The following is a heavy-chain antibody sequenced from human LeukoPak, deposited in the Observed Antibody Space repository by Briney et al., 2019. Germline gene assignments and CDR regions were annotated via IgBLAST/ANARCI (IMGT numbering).Heavy chain of an antibody. D-gene: IGHD2-21*02. Sequence: SETLSLTCTVSGYSISSGYYWGWIRQSPGQGLEWIGIIYHGGSTYYNPSLRSRVIVSVDTSKNHFSLKMSSVTAADTAVYYCARDLASCAGDCYSDGFDYWGQGALVTVSS. CDR1: GYSISSGYY. J-gene: IGHJ4*02. CDR3: ARDLASCAGDCYSDGFDY. V-gene: IGHV4-38-2*02. CDR2: IYHGGST.